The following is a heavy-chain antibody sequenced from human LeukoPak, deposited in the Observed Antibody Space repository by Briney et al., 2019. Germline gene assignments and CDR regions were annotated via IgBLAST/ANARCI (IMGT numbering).Heavy chain of an antibody. Sequence: PGGSLRLSCAASGFTFSSYAMSWVRQAPGKGLEWVSALSGSGGSTYYADSAKGRFTISRDNSKNTLYLKMNSLRAEDTAVYYCAKIRGVVVVAATNYWGQGTLVTVSS. D-gene: IGHD2-15*01. CDR2: LSGSGGST. V-gene: IGHV3-23*01. CDR3: AKIRGVVVVAATNY. CDR1: GFTFSSYA. J-gene: IGHJ4*02.